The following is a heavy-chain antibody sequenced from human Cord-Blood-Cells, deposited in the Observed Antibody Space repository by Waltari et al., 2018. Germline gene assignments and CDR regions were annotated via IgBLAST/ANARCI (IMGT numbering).Heavy chain of an antibody. CDR2: IWYDGSNK. Sequence: QVQLVESGGGVVQPGRSLRLSCAAYGFTFSSYGMHWVRQAPGRGLEWVAVIWYDGSNKYYADSVKGRFTISRDNSKNTLYLQMNSLRAEDTAVYYCARGGYCSSTSCYEGGFDYWGQGTLVTVSS. V-gene: IGHV3-33*01. CDR1: GFTFSSYG. D-gene: IGHD2-2*01. J-gene: IGHJ4*02. CDR3: ARGGYCSSTSCYEGGFDY.